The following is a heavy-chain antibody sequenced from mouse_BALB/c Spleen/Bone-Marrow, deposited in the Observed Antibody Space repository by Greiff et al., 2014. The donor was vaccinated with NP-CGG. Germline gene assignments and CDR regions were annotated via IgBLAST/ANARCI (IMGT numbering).Heavy chain of an antibody. CDR2: ITYSGNT. J-gene: IGHJ2*01. D-gene: IGHD1-2*01. Sequence: EEQLQESGPSLVKPSQTLSLTCSVTGDSITSGYWNWIRKFPGNKLEYMGYITYSGNTYYNPSLISRISITRDTSKNQYYLQLNSVTTEDTATYYCTRDYYGPWGQGTTLTVSS. V-gene: IGHV3-8*02. CDR1: GDSITSGY. CDR3: TRDYYGP.